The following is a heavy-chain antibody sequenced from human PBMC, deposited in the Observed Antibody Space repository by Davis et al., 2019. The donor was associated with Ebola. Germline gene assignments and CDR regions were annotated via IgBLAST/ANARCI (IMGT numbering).Heavy chain of an antibody. J-gene: IGHJ4*02. CDR1: GFTFSSYW. Sequence: GESLNISCAASGFTFSSYWIHRVRQAPGKGLVWVSRINTDGRRTRDADSVKGRFTISRDNAKNTLYLQMNILRAEDTAVYSCARVLSYCSGGSCPGGSDHWGQGTLVTVSS. CDR3: ARVLSYCSGGSCPGGSDH. D-gene: IGHD2-15*01. CDR2: INTDGRRT. V-gene: IGHV3-74*01.